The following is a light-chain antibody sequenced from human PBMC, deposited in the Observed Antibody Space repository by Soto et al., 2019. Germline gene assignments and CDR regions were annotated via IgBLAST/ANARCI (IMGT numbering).Light chain of an antibody. Sequence: LTQAAGTLSLYPGERATLSCRASQSVSSSYLALYQQKPGQAPRLLIYGASSRATGIPDRFSGSGSGTDFTLTISSLEPEDFAVYYCQQYGSSPPITFGQRTRLAIK. V-gene: IGKV3-20*01. J-gene: IGKJ5*01. CDR3: QQYGSSPPIT. CDR1: QSVSSSY. CDR2: GAS.